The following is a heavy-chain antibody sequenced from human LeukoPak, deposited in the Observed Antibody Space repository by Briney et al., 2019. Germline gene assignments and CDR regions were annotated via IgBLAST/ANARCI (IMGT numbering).Heavy chain of an antibody. V-gene: IGHV3-74*01. J-gene: IGHJ4*01. CDR1: GFTFSSYW. CDR3: ARGDLDY. CDR2: IASDGSST. Sequence: GGSLRLSCAASGFTFSSYWMNWVRQAPGKGLVWVSRIASDGSSTTYADSVKGRFSISRDNARNSVYLEMNSLRVEDTAVYLCARGDLDYWGQGTLVTVSS.